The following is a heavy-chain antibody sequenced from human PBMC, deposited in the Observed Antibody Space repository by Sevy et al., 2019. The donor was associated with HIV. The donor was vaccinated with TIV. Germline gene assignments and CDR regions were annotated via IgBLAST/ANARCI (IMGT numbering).Heavy chain of an antibody. CDR1: GFTFSSYG. D-gene: IGHD4-17*01. J-gene: IGHJ4*02. Sequence: GSLRLSCAASGFTFSSYGMHWVRQAPGKRLEWVALIWFDGSNTYYSDSVKGRFTISRDIAKKTLHLQMNSLRGEDTAVYYCARDLEFYDNGDYGPAFMPDYWGQGTLVTVSS. CDR2: IWFDGSNT. V-gene: IGHV3-33*01. CDR3: ARDLEFYDNGDYGPAFMPDY.